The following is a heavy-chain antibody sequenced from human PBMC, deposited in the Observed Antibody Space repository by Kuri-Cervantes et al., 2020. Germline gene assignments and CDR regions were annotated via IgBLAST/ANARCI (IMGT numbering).Heavy chain of an antibody. CDR2: IGTAGDT. Sequence: GESLKISCAASGFTFSSYDMHWVRQATGKGLEWVSAIGTAGDTYYPGSVKGRFTISRDNSKSALSLQMNSLRAEDTAVYYCVRGARRLWELLVRPTFDYWGQGTLVTVSS. CDR3: VRGARRLWELLVRPTFDY. J-gene: IGHJ4*02. CDR1: GFTFSSYD. V-gene: IGHV3-13*01. D-gene: IGHD3-10*01.